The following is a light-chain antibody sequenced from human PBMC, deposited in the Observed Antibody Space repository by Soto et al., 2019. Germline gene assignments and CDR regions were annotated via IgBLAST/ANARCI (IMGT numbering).Light chain of an antibody. V-gene: IGLV2-14*01. CDR3: SSYTASSTPWV. CDR1: SSDVGGYNF. Sequence: QSALTQPASVSRSPGQSITLPCTGTSSDVGGYNFVSWYQQNPGKAPKLMIYDVSNRPSGVSNRFSGSKSGNTASLTISGLQAGDEADYYCSSYTASSTPWVFGTGTKVTVL. J-gene: IGLJ1*01. CDR2: DVS.